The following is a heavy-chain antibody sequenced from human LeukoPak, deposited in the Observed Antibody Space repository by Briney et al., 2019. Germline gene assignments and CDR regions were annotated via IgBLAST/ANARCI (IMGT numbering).Heavy chain of an antibody. CDR3: ARDPGGYYDILTGYYGEYNWFDP. CDR1: GGSFSGYY. V-gene: IGHV4-34*01. J-gene: IGHJ5*02. Sequence: PSETLSLTCAVYGGSFSGYYWSWIRQPPGKGLEWIGEINHSGSTNYNPSLKSRVTISVDTSKNQFSLKLSSVTAADTAVYYCARDPGGYYDILTGYYGEYNWFDPWGQGTLVTVSS. D-gene: IGHD3-9*01. CDR2: INHSGST.